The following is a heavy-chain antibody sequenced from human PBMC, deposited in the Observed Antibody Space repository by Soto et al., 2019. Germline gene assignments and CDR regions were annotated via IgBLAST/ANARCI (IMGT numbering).Heavy chain of an antibody. CDR1: GFTFSSYG. V-gene: IGHV3-33*01. D-gene: IGHD3-3*01. CDR3: ARDIGGYDFWSGYYTGITSYYYYGMDV. J-gene: IGHJ6*02. CDR2: IWYDGSNK. Sequence: GGSLRLSCAASGFTFSSYGMHWVRQAPGKGLEWVAVIWYDGSNKYYADSVKGRFTISRDNSKNTLYLQMNSLRAEDTAVYYCARDIGGYDFWSGYYTGITSYYYYGMDVWGQGTTVTVSS.